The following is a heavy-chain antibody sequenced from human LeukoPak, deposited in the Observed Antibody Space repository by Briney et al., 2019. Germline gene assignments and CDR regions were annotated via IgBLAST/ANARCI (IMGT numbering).Heavy chain of an antibody. CDR3: TRRDCSGGSCYLDY. D-gene: IGHD2-15*01. Sequence: GGSLKLSXAASGFTFSGSAMHWVGQASGKGLEWVGRIRSKANSYATAYAASVKGRFTISRDDSKNTAYLQMNSLKTEDTAVYYCTRRDCSGGSCYLDYWGQGTLVTVSS. CDR2: IRSKANSYAT. CDR1: GFTFSGSA. V-gene: IGHV3-73*01. J-gene: IGHJ4*02.